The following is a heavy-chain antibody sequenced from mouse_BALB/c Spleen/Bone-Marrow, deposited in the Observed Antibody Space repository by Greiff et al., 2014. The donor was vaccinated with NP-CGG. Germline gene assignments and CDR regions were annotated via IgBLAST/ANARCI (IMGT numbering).Heavy chain of an antibody. J-gene: IGHJ2*01. D-gene: IGHD2-4*01. V-gene: IGHV5-6-5*01. CDR3: ARDDYDDQYYFDY. CDR2: ISSGGST. CDR1: GFTSSSYA. Sequence: EVMLVESGGGLVKPGGSLKLSCAASGFTSSSYAMSWVRQTPEKRLEWVASISSGGSTYYPDSVKGRFTISRDNARNILYLQMSSLRSEDTAMYYCARDDYDDQYYFDYWGQGTTLAVSS.